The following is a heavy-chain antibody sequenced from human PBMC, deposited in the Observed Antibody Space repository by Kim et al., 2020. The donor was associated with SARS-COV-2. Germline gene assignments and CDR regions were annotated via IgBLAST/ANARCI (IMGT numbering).Heavy chain of an antibody. V-gene: IGHV1-69*13. CDR2: IIPLFGRT. CDR1: EDTFNNYG. D-gene: IGHD6-13*01. J-gene: IGHJ5*01. Sequence: SVKVSCKASEDTFNNYGISWVRQAPGQGLEWMGGIIPLFGRTNYAQKFQGRVTITADESTRTTYMELSSLTSEDTAVFYCARGRGPGVAAAGPFGDWFD. CDR3: ARGRGPGVAAAGPFGDWFD.